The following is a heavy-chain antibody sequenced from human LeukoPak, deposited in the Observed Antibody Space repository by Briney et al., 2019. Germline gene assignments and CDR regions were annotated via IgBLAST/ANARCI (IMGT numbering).Heavy chain of an antibody. D-gene: IGHD2-15*01. J-gene: IGHJ6*03. CDR3: ARLLRLDYYYYMDV. CDR1: GFTFINYA. Sequence: GGSLRLSCAASGFTFINYAMSWVRQAPGKGLEWVSSISGSGSSTYYADSVKGRFTISRDNSKNTLYLQMSSLRAEDTAVYYCARLLRLDYYYYMDVWGKGTTVTVSS. CDR2: ISGSGSST. V-gene: IGHV3-23*01.